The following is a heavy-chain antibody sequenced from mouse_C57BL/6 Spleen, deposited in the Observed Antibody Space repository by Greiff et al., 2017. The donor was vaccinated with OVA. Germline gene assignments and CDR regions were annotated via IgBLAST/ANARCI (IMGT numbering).Heavy chain of an antibody. CDR3: AREVLPRYVDV. V-gene: IGHV1-64*01. Sequence: QVQLQQPGAELVKPGASVKLSCKASGYTFTSYWMHWVKQRPGQGLEWIGMIHPNSGSTNYNEKFKSKATLTVDKSSSTAYRQLSSLTSEDSAVYYCAREVLPRYVDVWGTGTTVTVSS. J-gene: IGHJ1*03. D-gene: IGHD2-1*01. CDR2: IHPNSGST. CDR1: GYTFTSYW.